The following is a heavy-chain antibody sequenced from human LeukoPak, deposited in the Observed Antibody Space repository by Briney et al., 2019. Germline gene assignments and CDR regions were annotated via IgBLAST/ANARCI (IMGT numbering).Heavy chain of an antibody. CDR2: IRSKAYGGTT. J-gene: IGHJ4*02. V-gene: IGHV3-49*04. D-gene: IGHD2-15*01. CDR1: GFTFGDYA. CDR3: TRVRIVVVVAATPVWDY. Sequence: PGGSLRLSCTASGFTFGDYAMSWVRQAPGKGLEWVGFIRSKAYGGTTEYAASVKGRFTISRDDSKSIAYLKMNSLKTEDTAVYYCTRVRIVVVVAATPVWDYWGQGTLVTVSS.